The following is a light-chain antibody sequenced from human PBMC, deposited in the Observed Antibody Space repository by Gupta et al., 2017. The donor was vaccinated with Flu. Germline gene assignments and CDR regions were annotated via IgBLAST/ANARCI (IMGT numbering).Light chain of an antibody. Sequence: VVTQAPSLPVSPDGTVTRTCGSSTGAVTSGHSPYWIQQEPDQDPRTLIYDTSNKRAVSPARCSGSCSGDKAALTLAGAQNEDEDEYNCFLADGGAWMFGGGTKLTVL. J-gene: IGLJ3*02. CDR2: DTS. V-gene: IGLV7-46*01. CDR3: FLADGGAWM. CDR1: TGAVTSGHS.